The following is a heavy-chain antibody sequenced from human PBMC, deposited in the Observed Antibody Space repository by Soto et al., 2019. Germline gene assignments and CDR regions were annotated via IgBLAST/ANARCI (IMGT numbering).Heavy chain of an antibody. CDR1: GYTFTSYA. CDR3: ATGSRRDY. V-gene: IGHV1-3*04. J-gene: IGHJ4*02. D-gene: IGHD1-26*01. Sequence: VQLVQSGAEVKKPGASVKVSCKASGYTFTSYAMYWVRQAPGQRLEWMGWISTGNGNTKYSQKFQDRVTITRDTSATTAYMELSSLTSEDTAVYYCATGSRRDYWGQGTLVTVSS. CDR2: ISTGNGNT.